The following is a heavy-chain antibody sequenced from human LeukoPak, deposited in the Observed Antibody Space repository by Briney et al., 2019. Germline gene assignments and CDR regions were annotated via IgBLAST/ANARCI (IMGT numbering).Heavy chain of an antibody. CDR1: GFTVSSNY. Sequence: GGSLRLSCAASGFTVSSNYMSWVRQAPGKGLEWVSVIYSGGSTYYADSVKGRFTISRDNSKNTLYLQMNSLRAEDTAVYYCTTVIAAAGYYFDYWGQGTLVTVSS. D-gene: IGHD6-13*01. V-gene: IGHV3-53*01. J-gene: IGHJ4*02. CDR3: TTVIAAAGYYFDY. CDR2: IYSGGST.